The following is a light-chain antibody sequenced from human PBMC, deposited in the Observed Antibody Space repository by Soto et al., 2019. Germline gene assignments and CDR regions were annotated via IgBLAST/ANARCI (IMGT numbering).Light chain of an antibody. CDR1: QSASGSS. J-gene: IGKJ1*01. CDR3: QHYGSSPRSWT. Sequence: EIVLTQSPGTLSLSPGERATLSCRASQSASGSSLSWYQQKPGQAPRLIIYGASSRATGIPDRFSGSGFGTAFTLTISRPEPEDFAVYYCQHYGSSPRSWTFGQGTKVEI. CDR2: GAS. V-gene: IGKV3-20*01.